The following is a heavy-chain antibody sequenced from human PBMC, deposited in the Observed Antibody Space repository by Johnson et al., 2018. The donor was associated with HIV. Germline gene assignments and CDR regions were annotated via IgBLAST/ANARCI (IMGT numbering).Heavy chain of an antibody. CDR2: FRSDGSNK. J-gene: IGHJ3*02. CDR3: AKGRYYVWGSYRQPLGIDEGLWAFDI. D-gene: IGHD3-16*02. CDR1: GLTFNNHW. V-gene: IGHV3-30*02. Sequence: QVQLVESGGGLVQPGGSLRLSCAASGLTFNNHWMTWVRHAPGKGLEWVAFFRSDGSNKYYADSAMGRFTISRDNSKKTLYPQMNSLRAEDTAVYYCAKGRYYVWGSYRQPLGIDEGLWAFDIWGQGTMVTVSS.